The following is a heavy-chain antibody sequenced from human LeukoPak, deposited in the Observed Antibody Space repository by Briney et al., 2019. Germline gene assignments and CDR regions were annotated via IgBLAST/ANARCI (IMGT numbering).Heavy chain of an antibody. V-gene: IGHV4-59*01. CDR2: IYYSGST. J-gene: IGHJ4*02. CDR1: GGSISSYY. Sequence: PSETLSPTCTVSGGSISSYYWSWIRQPPGKGLEWIGYIYYSGSTNYNPSLRSRVTISVDTSKNQFSLKLSSVTAADTAVYYCARGYPVYGSFDYWGQGTLVTVSS. D-gene: IGHD2/OR15-2a*01. CDR3: ARGYPVYGSFDY.